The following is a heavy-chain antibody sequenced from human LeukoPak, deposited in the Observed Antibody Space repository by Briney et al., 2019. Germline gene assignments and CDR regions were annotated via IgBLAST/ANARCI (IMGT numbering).Heavy chain of an antibody. CDR1: GGSISSSSYY. V-gene: IGHV4-39*01. D-gene: IGHD6-19*01. J-gene: IGHJ4*02. Sequence: SETLSLTCTVSGGSISSSSYYWGWIRQPPGKGLEWIGSIYYSGGTYYNPSLKSRVTISVDTSKNQFSLKLSSVTAADTAVYYCARLGDSSGWYATRFDYWGQGTLVTVSS. CDR2: IYYSGGT. CDR3: ARLGDSSGWYATRFDY.